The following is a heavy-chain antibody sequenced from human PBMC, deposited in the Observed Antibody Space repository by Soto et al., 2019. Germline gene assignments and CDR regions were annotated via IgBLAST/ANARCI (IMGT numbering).Heavy chain of an antibody. Sequence: EVQVLESGGGLGQPGGSLRLSCAASGFTFSSYAMSWVRQAPGKGLEWVSAISGGGVATNYADSVKGRFTISRDNSKNTIYLRMNSLRAEDTAVYYCAKGRESSGSYRPFDYWGQGTLVTVSS. CDR3: AKGRESSGSYRPFDY. CDR2: ISGGGVAT. D-gene: IGHD3-22*01. J-gene: IGHJ4*02. CDR1: GFTFSSYA. V-gene: IGHV3-23*01.